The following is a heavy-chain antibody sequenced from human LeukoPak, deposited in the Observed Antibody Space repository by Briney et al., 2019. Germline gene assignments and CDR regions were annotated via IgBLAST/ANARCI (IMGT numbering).Heavy chain of an antibody. J-gene: IGHJ6*02. Sequence: PGGSLRLSCAASGFTFSDYYMSWIRQAPGKGLEWVSYISSSGSTIYYADSVKGRFTISRDNAKNSLYLQMNSLRAEDTAVYYCARDRRIFHNPVPIFYYYGMDVWGQGTTVTVSS. V-gene: IGHV3-11*01. CDR2: ISSSGSTI. D-gene: IGHD2/OR15-2a*01. CDR3: ARDRRIFHNPVPIFYYYGMDV. CDR1: GFTFSDYY.